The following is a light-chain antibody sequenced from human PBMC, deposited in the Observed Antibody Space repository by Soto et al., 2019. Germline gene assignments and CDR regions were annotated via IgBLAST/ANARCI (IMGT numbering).Light chain of an antibody. J-gene: IGKJ5*01. Sequence: IQLTQSPSSLSASVGDRVTITCRASQGISSYLGWYQQKPGKAPNLLIYDASTLHSGVPSRFSGSGSGTEFTLTISSLQPEDSATYYCRQHNSFPITFGQGTRLEIK. CDR1: QGISSY. V-gene: IGKV1-9*01. CDR2: DAS. CDR3: RQHNSFPIT.